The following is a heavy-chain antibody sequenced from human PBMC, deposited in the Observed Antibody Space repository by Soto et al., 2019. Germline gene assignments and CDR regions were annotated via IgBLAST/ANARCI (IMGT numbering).Heavy chain of an antibody. CDR3: ARGGFVAGLYNAMDA. CDR1: GGTLSTNA. CDR2: FIPMVGSP. Sequence: QVQLVQSGAEVKKAGSSVKVSCKASGGTLSTNAISWVRQAPGQGLEWMGAFIPMVGSPKYAQKFLGRVTITADNPTNTIYMEMISLTSADTAAYYCARGGFVAGLYNAMDAWGQGTTVAVSS. V-gene: IGHV1-69*06. D-gene: IGHD6-19*01. J-gene: IGHJ6*02.